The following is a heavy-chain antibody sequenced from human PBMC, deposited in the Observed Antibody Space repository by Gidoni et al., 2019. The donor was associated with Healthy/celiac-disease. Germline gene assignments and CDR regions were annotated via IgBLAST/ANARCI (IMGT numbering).Heavy chain of an antibody. CDR3: ARDPQFGVVGEYYFDY. CDR2: ISYDGSNK. V-gene: IGHV3-30*03. Sequence: QVQLVESGGGGVQPGRSLRLSCAASGFTFSSYGMHWVRQAPGKGLEWVAVISYDGSNKYYADSVKGRFTISRDNSKNTLYLQMNSLRAEDTAVYYCARDPQFGVVGEYYFDYWGQGTLVTVSS. CDR1: GFTFSSYG. D-gene: IGHD3-3*01. J-gene: IGHJ4*02.